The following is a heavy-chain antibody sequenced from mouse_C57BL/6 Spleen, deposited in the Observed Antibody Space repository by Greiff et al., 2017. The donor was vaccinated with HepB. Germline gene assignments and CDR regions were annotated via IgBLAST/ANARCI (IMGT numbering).Heavy chain of an antibody. CDR3: ASGEASSDY. V-gene: IGHV1-4*01. D-gene: IGHD1-1*01. CDR1: GYTFTSYT. CDR2: INPSSGLT. Sequence: VQLQQSGAELARPGASVKMSCKASGYTFTSYTMHWVKQRPGQGLEWIGYINPSSGLTTYNQKFKDKATLTADKSASTPYMQLSSLTSEDSAVYYSASGEASSDYWGQHTTLTVSS. J-gene: IGHJ2*01.